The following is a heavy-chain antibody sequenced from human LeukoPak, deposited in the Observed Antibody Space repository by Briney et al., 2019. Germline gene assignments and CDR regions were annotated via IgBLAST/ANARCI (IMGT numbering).Heavy chain of an antibody. CDR2: ISYDGSNK. D-gene: IGHD5-18*01. J-gene: IGHJ3*02. Sequence: PGRSLRLSCAASGFTFSSYGMHWVRQAPGKGLEWVAVISYDGSNKYYADSVKGRFTISRDNSKNTLYLQMNSLSAEDTAVYYCAKPVVDTAIGDAFDIWGQGTMVTVSS. CDR1: GFTFSSYG. V-gene: IGHV3-30*18. CDR3: AKPVVDTAIGDAFDI.